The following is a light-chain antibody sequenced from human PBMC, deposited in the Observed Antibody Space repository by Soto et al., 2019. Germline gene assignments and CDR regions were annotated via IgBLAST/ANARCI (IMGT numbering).Light chain of an antibody. Sequence: EIVLTRSPATLSLSPGERATLSCRASQSVSSYLAWYQQKPGQAPRLLIYDASNRATGIPARFSGSGSGTDFTLTISSLETEDFAVYYCQQRSNCVTFG. CDR2: DAS. V-gene: IGKV3-11*01. CDR3: QQRSNCVT. J-gene: IGKJ1*01. CDR1: QSVSSY.